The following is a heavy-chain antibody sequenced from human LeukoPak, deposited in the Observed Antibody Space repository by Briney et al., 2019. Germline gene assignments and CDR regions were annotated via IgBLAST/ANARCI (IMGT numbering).Heavy chain of an antibody. CDR1: GFTFXXXX. D-gene: IGHD1-26*01. CDR2: XSSNGXST. CDR3: VKVKEGSYYYYYGMDV. J-gene: IGHJ6*02. Sequence: PGGSLRLSXSASGFTFXXXXXXXXXQAPGXXXXXXXXXSSNGXSTHYADSVXGRFTXSRDNSQNTLYLQMSSLRADDTAVYYCVKVKEGSYYYYYGMDVWGQGTTVTVS. V-gene: IGHV3-64D*06.